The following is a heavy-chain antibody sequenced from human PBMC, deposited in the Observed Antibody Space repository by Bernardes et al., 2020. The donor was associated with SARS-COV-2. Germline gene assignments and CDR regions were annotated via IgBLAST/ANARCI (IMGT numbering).Heavy chain of an antibody. D-gene: IGHD1-26*01. V-gene: IGHV4-59*01. Sequence: SETLSLTCTVSGGSISSNYWTWLREPPGKGLEWIGYVYYTGSTYYIPSLKSRVTTSLDTSTNQFTLKLTSVTAADTAVYYCARATYDRSYRFDSWSRGTLVTVYS. CDR3: ARATYDRSYRFDS. CDR1: GGSISSNY. J-gene: IGHJ4*02. CDR2: VYYTGST.